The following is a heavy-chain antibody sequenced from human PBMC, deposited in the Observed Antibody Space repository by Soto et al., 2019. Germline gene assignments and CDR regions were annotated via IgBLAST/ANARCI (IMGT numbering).Heavy chain of an antibody. V-gene: IGHV1-3*05. CDR2: INAGNGNT. CDR1: GYTFTSYA. Sequence: QVQLVQSGAEEKKPGASVKVSCKASGYTFTSYAMHWVRQAPGQRLEWMGWINAGNGNTKYSQKFQGRVTITRDTSASTAYMELSSLRSEDTAVYYCARSSVASNEYYYYYCMDVWGQGTTVTVSS. D-gene: IGHD6-19*01. J-gene: IGHJ6*02. CDR3: ARSSVASNEYYYYYCMDV.